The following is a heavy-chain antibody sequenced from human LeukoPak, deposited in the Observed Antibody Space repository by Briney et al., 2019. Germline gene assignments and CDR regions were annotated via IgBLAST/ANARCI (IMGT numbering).Heavy chain of an antibody. CDR2: IWYDGSNK. V-gene: IGHV3-33*01. Sequence: PGGSLRLSCAASGFTFSSYGMHWVRQAPGKGLEWVAVIWYDGSNKYYADSVKGRFTVSRDNAKNSLYLQMNSLRAEDAAVYYCARDLGYSSGSDYWGQGTLVTVSS. J-gene: IGHJ4*02. CDR3: ARDLGYSSGSDY. CDR1: GFTFSSYG. D-gene: IGHD5-18*01.